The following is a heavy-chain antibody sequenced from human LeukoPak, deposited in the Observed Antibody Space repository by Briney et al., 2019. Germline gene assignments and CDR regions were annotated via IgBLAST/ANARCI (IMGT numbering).Heavy chain of an antibody. CDR3: ARVRSNYYDSSGYYYRPYDWFDP. D-gene: IGHD3-22*01. J-gene: IGHJ5*02. V-gene: IGHV3-7*01. CDR2: IKQDGSEK. Sequence: GGSLRLSCAGSGFTFSSYWMSWVRQAPGKGLEWVANIKQDGSEKYYVDSVKGRFTISRDNAKNSLYLQMNSLSAEDTAVYYCARVRSNYYDSSGYYYRPYDWFDPWGQGTLVTVSS. CDR1: GFTFSSYW.